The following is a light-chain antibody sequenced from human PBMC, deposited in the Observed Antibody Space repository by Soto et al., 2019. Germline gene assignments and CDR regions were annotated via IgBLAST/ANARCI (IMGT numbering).Light chain of an antibody. CDR1: SSNIGAGYD. J-gene: IGLJ2*01. CDR2: GNS. Sequence: QSVLTQPPSVSGAPGQRVTISCTGSSSNIGAGYDVHWYQQLPGTAPKLLIYGNSNRPSGVPDRFSGSKSGTSASLAITGLQAEDEADYYSQSYDSSWGVFGGGTKVTVL. CDR3: QSYDSSWGV. V-gene: IGLV1-40*01.